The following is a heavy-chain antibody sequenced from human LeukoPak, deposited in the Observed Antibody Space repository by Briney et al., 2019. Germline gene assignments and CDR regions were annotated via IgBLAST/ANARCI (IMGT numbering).Heavy chain of an antibody. CDR3: ARRVGYDSSGYYYYFDY. V-gene: IGHV5-51*01. D-gene: IGHD3-22*01. J-gene: IGHJ4*02. CDR1: GYSFTSYW. Sequence: GESLKISCKGSGYSFTSYWIGWVRQMTGKGLEWMGIIYPGDSDTRYSPSFQGQVTISADKSISTAYLQWSSLKASDTVMYYCARRVGYDSSGYYYYFDYWGQGTLVTVSS. CDR2: IYPGDSDT.